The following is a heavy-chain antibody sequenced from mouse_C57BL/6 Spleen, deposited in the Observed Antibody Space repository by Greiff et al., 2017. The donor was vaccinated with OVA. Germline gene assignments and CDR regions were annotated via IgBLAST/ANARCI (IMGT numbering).Heavy chain of an antibody. V-gene: IGHV5-17*01. D-gene: IGHD2-2*01. Sequence: DVKLQESGGGLVKPGGSLKLSCEASGFTFSDYGMHWVRQAPEKGLEWVAYISSGSSTIYYADTVKGRFTISRDNAKNTLFLQMTSLRSEDTAMYYCARRSYGYGAMDYWGQGTSVTVSS. CDR3: ARRSYGYGAMDY. J-gene: IGHJ4*01. CDR1: GFTFSDYG. CDR2: ISSGSSTI.